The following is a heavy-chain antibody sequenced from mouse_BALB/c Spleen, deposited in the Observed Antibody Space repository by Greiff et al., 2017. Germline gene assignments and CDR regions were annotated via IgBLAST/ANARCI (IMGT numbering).Heavy chain of an antibody. J-gene: IGHJ3*01. CDR2: IWSGGST. V-gene: IGHV2-2*02. Sequence: QVQLKQSGPGLVQPSQSLSITCTVSGFSLTSYGVHWVRQSPGKGLEWLGVIWSGGSTDYNAAFISRLSISKDNSKSQVFFKMNSLQANDTAIYYCARKGDYRYAWFAYWGQGTLVTVSA. D-gene: IGHD2-14*01. CDR3: ARKGDYRYAWFAY. CDR1: GFSLTSYG.